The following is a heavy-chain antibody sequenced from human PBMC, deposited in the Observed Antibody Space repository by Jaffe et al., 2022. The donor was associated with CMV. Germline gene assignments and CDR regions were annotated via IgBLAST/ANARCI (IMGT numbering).Heavy chain of an antibody. J-gene: IGHJ5*02. V-gene: IGHV4-34*01. CDR1: GGSFSGYY. D-gene: IGHD2-2*01. Sequence: QVQLQQWGAGLLKPSETLSLTCAVYGGSFSGYYWSWIRQPPGKGLEWIGEINHSGSTNYNPSLKSRVTISVDTSKNQFSLKLSSVTAADTAVYYCARDWIVVVPAAIGNNWFDPWGQGTLVTVSS. CDR2: INHSGST. CDR3: ARDWIVVVPAAIGNNWFDP.